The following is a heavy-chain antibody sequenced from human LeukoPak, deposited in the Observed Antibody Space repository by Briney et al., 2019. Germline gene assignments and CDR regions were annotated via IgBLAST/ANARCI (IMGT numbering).Heavy chain of an antibody. CDR1: AFTVSTNF. Sequence: GGSLRLSCAASAFTVSTNFMSWVRQAPGKGLEWVSVIYSDGTTYYADSVKGRFTISRDNSKNTVYLQMNSLRAEDTAVYYCAREVKAYGDHGAFDVWGQGTMVTVSS. V-gene: IGHV3-53*01. CDR2: IYSDGTT. CDR3: AREVKAYGDHGAFDV. J-gene: IGHJ3*01. D-gene: IGHD4-17*01.